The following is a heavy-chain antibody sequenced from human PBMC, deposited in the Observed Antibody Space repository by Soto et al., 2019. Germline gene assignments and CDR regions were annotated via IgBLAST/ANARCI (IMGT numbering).Heavy chain of an antibody. CDR3: ARGGGNFDQ. J-gene: IGHJ4*02. V-gene: IGHV3-7*04. CDR1: GFTVSKYW. CDR2: MNQDGSDK. Sequence: EVQLVESGGGLVQPGGSLRLTCAASGFTVSKYWMSWVRQTSGKGLEWVANMNQDGSDKNYVDSVKGRFTISRDTAKNSLYLQMNSLRADETAVYYWARGGGNFDQWGQGTLVTVSS. D-gene: IGHD3-16*01.